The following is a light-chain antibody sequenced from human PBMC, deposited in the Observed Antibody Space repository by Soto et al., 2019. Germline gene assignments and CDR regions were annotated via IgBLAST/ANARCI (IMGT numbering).Light chain of an antibody. CDR3: QSYDSSLKNSV. Sequence: QSVLTQSPPVSGAPGQRVTIYCTGSSSNIEAGYDVHWYQQFPGTAPKLLIYSNTNRPSGVHDRFSGSKSGTSASLAITWLQPEDEADYYCQSYDSSLKNSVFGGGTKVTVL. V-gene: IGLV1-40*01. CDR1: SSNIEAGYD. J-gene: IGLJ3*02. CDR2: SNT.